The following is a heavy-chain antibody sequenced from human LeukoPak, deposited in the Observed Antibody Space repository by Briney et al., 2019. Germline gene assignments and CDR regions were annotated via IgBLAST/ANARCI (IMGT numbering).Heavy chain of an antibody. J-gene: IGHJ3*01. CDR3: ARDLYYYGSGSYYDVFDV. CDR2: SSAYKGNT. V-gene: IGHV1-18*01. CDR1: GYTXSTYG. Sequence: ASVKVSCKASGYTXSTYGISWVRQAPGQGLEWMGWSSAYKGNTYYAQKLQGRVTMATDTSTSTAYMELRSLRSDDTAIYYCARDLYYYGSGSYYDVFDVWGQGTMVTVSS. D-gene: IGHD3-10*01.